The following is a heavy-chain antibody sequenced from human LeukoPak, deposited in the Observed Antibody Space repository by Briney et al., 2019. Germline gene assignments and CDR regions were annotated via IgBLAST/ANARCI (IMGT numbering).Heavy chain of an antibody. CDR1: DASFTIYS. V-gene: IGHV4-4*07. D-gene: IGHD3-10*01. Sequence: SETLSLTCTVSDASFTIYSWSWLRQPAGKGLEWIGRVYSSGATKYNPSLKSRVTISADTSKNQFSLKLPSVTAADTAVYYCARDHYGSGSYKVYFDYWGHGIQVTVSS. CDR2: VYSSGAT. CDR3: ARDHYGSGSYKVYFDY. J-gene: IGHJ4*01.